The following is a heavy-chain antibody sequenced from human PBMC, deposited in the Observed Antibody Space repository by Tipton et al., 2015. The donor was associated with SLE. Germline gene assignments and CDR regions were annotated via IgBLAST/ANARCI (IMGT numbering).Heavy chain of an antibody. CDR1: GFTFISYA. V-gene: IGHV3-30-3*01. J-gene: IGHJ2*01. CDR2: ISYDGSNK. Sequence: SLRLSCAASGFTFISYAMHWVRQAPGKGLEWVAVISYDGSNKYYADSVKGRFTISRDNSKNTLYLQMNSLRAEDTAVYYCARGRGTYLYWYFDLWGRGTLVSVSS. CDR3: ARGRGTYLYWYFDL.